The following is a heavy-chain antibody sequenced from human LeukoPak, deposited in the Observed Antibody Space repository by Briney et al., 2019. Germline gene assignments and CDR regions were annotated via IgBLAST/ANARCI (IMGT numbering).Heavy chain of an antibody. CDR3: AKGFREGCSSTSCYATPFFDY. Sequence: GGSLRLSCAASGFTFSSYAMSWVRQAPGKGLDWVSAISGSGGSTYYADSMKGRFTISRDNSKNTLYLQMNSLRAEDTAVYYCAKGFREGCSSTSCYATPFFDYWGQGTLVTVSS. CDR1: GFTFSSYA. V-gene: IGHV3-23*01. D-gene: IGHD2-2*01. J-gene: IGHJ4*02. CDR2: ISGSGGST.